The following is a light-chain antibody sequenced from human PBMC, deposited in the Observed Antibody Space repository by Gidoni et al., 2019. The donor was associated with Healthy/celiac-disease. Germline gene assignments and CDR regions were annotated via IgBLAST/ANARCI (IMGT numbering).Light chain of an antibody. V-gene: IGKV4-1*01. J-gene: IGKJ1*01. CDR3: QQYYSTPT. CDR1: QSVLYTMNNKNY. CDR2: WAS. Sequence: DIVMTQSPDSLAVSLGERATINCKSSQSVLYTMNNKNYLAWYQQKPGQPPKLLIYWASTRESGVPDRFSGSGSGTDFTLTISSLQAEDVAVYYCQQYYSTPTFGQGTKVEIK.